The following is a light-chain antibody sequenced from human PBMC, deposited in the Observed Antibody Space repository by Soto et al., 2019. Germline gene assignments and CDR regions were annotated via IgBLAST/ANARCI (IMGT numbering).Light chain of an antibody. CDR1: HSFTSNY. CDR3: QQLTDWPPQWT. V-gene: IGKV3D-20*02. Sequence: IVWTHSPGTLSLSPGEIATLSCRASHSFTSNYLAWYQQKPGQSPRLLFFGSSIRATGIPARFSGGGSGTDFTLTISSLEPEDFAGYYCQQLTDWPPQWTFGQGTKVDIK. CDR2: GSS. J-gene: IGKJ1*01.